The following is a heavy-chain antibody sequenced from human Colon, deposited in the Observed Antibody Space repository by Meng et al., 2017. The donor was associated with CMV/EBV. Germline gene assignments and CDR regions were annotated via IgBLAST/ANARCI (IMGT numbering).Heavy chain of an antibody. CDR3: GKDLGGHYDY. CDR1: GFTFEDYT. Sequence: GGSLRLSCAASGFTFEDYTMQWVRQAPGKGLEWVSLTSWDGGDTYYADSVKGRFTISRDNRKNSLYLQMNSLRTEDTALYYCGKDLGGHYDYWGQGTLVTVSS. V-gene: IGHV3-43*01. CDR2: TSWDGGDT. J-gene: IGHJ4*02. D-gene: IGHD3-10*01.